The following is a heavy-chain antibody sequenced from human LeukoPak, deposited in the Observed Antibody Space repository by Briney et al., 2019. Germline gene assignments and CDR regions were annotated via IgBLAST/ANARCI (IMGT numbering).Heavy chain of an antibody. J-gene: IGHJ4*02. CDR3: AKGYSVAGTSY. CDR2: ISGSGGST. D-gene: IGHD6-19*01. V-gene: IGHV3-23*01. CDR1: GFTFSSYA. Sequence: GGSLRLSCAASGFTFSSYAMSWVRQAPGKGLGWVSAISGSGGSTYYADSVKGRSTISRDNSKNTLYLQMNSLRAEDTAVYYCAKGYSVAGTSYWGQGTLVTVSS.